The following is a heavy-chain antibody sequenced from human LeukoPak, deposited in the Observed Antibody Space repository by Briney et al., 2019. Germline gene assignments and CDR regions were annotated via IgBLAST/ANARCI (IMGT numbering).Heavy chain of an antibody. CDR3: AREGYCSGGSCYSRAFDI. J-gene: IGHJ3*02. Sequence: SEILSLTCTVSGGSISTYYWSWVRQPPGKGLEWIGYIYYSGSTNYNPSLKSRVTISVDTSNNHFSLKLSSVTAADTAVYYCAREGYCSGGSCYSRAFDIWGQGTMVTVSS. D-gene: IGHD2-15*01. V-gene: IGHV4-59*01. CDR2: IYYSGST. CDR1: GGSISTYY.